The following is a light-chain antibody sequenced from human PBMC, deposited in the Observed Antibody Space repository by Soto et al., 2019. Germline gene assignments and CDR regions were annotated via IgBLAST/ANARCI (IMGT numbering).Light chain of an antibody. CDR3: QSYDSSLSVI. CDR2: DVT. J-gene: IGLJ2*01. Sequence: QSALTQPRSVSGSPGQSVSVSCTGTSSDVGGYNSVSWYQQHPGKAPKLMIYDVTMRPSGVPDRFSGSKSGNTASLTISGLQAEDEADYYCQSYDSSLSVIFGGGTKLTVL. CDR1: SSDVGGYNS. V-gene: IGLV2-11*01.